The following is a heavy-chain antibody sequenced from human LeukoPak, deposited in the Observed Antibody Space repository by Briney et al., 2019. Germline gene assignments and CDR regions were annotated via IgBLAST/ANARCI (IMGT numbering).Heavy chain of an antibody. Sequence: GGSLRLSCAASGFTFSSYSMNWVRQAPGKGLEWVSYISSSSSPIYYADSVKGRFTISRDNSKNTLYQQMNSLRAEDTAVYYCARRGLWELERNYFDYWGQGALVTVSS. V-gene: IGHV3-48*01. J-gene: IGHJ4*02. CDR1: GFTFSSYS. CDR2: ISSSSSPI. D-gene: IGHD1-26*01. CDR3: ARRGLWELERNYFDY.